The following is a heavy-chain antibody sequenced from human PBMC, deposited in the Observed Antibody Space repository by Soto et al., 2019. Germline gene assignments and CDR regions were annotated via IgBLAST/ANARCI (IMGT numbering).Heavy chain of an antibody. Sequence: QVQLVESGGGXXXXGXXXXXXCXAXXXXXXXXGMHXXXXXXGKGLEWVAVISYDGSNKYYADSVKGRFTISRDNSKNTLYLQMNSLRAEDTAVYYCAKISSPPYDSSANYFDYWGQGTLVTVSS. CDR2: ISYDGSNK. J-gene: IGHJ4*02. D-gene: IGHD3-22*01. V-gene: IGHV3-30*18. CDR1: XXXXXXXG. CDR3: AKISSPPYDSSANYFDY.